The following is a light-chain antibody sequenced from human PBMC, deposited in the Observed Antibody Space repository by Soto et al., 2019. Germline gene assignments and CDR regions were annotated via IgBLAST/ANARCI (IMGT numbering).Light chain of an antibody. CDR2: GAS. Sequence: EIVMTQSPATLSVSPGERATLSCRASQNVNSNLAWYQQKPGQAPRLLIHGASSRATDIPARFSGSGSGTEFTLTISSLQAEDSALYYCQQDNDWPPVFGQGTKVDIK. J-gene: IGKJ1*01. CDR3: QQDNDWPPV. V-gene: IGKV3-15*01. CDR1: QNVNSN.